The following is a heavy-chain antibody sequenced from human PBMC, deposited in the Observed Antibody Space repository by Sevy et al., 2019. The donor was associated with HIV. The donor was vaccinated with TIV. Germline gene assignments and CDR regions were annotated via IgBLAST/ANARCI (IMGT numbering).Heavy chain of an antibody. CDR1: GFTFIRYA. V-gene: IGHV3-30*04. CDR3: ARDKEERSSSFLGELSY. D-gene: IGHD3-16*02. Sequence: GGSLRLSCAASGFTFIRYAMNWVRQAPGKGLEWVAVISSDGRNKYCADSVKGRFTISRDNSKNTLYLQMNSLRSEDTAVYYCARDKEERSSSFLGELSYWGQGTLVTVSS. J-gene: IGHJ4*02. CDR2: ISSDGRNK.